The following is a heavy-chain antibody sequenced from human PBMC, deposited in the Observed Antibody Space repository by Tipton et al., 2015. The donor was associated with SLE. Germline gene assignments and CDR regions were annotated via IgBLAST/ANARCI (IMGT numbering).Heavy chain of an antibody. V-gene: IGHV4-61*08. CDR3: ARAEGSWDAFDI. D-gene: IGHD2-15*01. CDR1: GGSFSSDGYS. Sequence: VSGGSFSSDGYSWSWLRQPPGKGLEWIGYIYYSGSTNYNPSLKSRVTISVDTSKNQFSLKLSSVTAADTAVYYCARAEGSWDAFDIWGQGTMVTVSS. J-gene: IGHJ3*02. CDR2: IYYSGST.